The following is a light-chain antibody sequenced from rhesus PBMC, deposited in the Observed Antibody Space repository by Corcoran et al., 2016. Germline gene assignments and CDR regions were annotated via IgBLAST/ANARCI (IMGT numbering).Light chain of an antibody. V-gene: IGKV1-28*01. CDR1: QGISSY. J-gene: IGKJ4*01. CDR2: AAS. CDR3: LQHNSYPLT. Sequence: DIQMTQSPSSLSASVGDTVTITCRASQGISSYLNWFQQKPGKAPKLLIYAASSLESGVPSRFTGRGSGTEFTLTISSLHPEDFAAYYCLQHNSYPLTFGGGTKVEIK.